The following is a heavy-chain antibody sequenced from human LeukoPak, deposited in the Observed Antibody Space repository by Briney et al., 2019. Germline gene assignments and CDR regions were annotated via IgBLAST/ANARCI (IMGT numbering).Heavy chain of an antibody. J-gene: IGHJ6*02. CDR2: IKHDGSEK. CDR1: GFTFSTYW. Sequence: PGGSLRLSCAAPGFTFSTYWMTWVRQAPGKGLEWVANIKHDGSEKYYVDSLKGRFTISRDNAKNSLYLQMNSLRAEDTAVYYCAGTGLPYAMDGWGQGTTVTVSS. V-gene: IGHV3-7*01. CDR3: AGTGLPYAMDG. D-gene: IGHD3/OR15-3a*01.